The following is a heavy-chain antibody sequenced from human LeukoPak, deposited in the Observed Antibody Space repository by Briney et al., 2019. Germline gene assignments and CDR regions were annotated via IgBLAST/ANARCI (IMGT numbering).Heavy chain of an antibody. CDR1: GDSFSSNSAA. J-gene: IGHJ6*02. V-gene: IGHV6-1*01. Sequence: SQTLSLTCAISGDSFSSNSAAWNWIRQSPSRGLEWLGRTYYRSKWYNDYAVSVKSRITINPDTSKNQFSLQPNSVTPEDTAVYYCARDRGTSSGWYYYYGMDVWGQGTTVTVSS. CDR2: TYYRSKWYN. D-gene: IGHD6-19*01. CDR3: ARDRGTSSGWYYYYGMDV.